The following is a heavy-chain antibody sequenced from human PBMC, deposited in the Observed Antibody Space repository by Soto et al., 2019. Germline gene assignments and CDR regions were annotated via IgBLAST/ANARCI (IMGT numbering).Heavy chain of an antibody. CDR3: ARAITRFYRSAGFYGMDV. J-gene: IGHJ6*02. CDR2: IQYDGGNK. V-gene: IGHV3-30-3*01. Sequence: GGPLRLSCAASEFAFSSYAMNWVRQSPGKGMEWVAVIQYDGGNKYYADSVKGRFTISRDNSKNTLYLQMNSLRAEDTAVYYCARAITRFYRSAGFYGMDVCGQGTTVTVSS. D-gene: IGHD6-19*01. CDR1: EFAFSSYA.